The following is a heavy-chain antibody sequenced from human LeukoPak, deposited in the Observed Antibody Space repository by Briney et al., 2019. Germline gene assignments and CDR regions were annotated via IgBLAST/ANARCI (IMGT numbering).Heavy chain of an antibody. Sequence: ASVMVSCKASGYTFTSYAMNWVRQAPGQGLEWMGWINTNTGNPTYAQGFTGRFVFSLDTSVSTAYLQISSLKAEDTGVYYCASHSPLTGDYWGQGTLVTVSS. CDR2: INTNTGNP. D-gene: IGHD4/OR15-4a*01. CDR1: GYTFTSYA. J-gene: IGHJ4*02. V-gene: IGHV7-4-1*02. CDR3: ASHSPLTGDY.